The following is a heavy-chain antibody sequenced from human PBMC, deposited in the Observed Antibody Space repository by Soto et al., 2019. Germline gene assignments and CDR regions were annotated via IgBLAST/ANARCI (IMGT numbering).Heavy chain of an antibody. Sequence: QLQLQESDSGLVKPSQTLSLTCAVSGGSISSGGYSWSWIRQPPGKGLEWIGYIYHSGSTYYNPYLKSRVTISVDRSKNQFSLKLSSVTAADTAVYYCARDPGRWGQGTLVTVSS. CDR1: GGSISSGGYS. J-gene: IGHJ4*02. CDR3: ARDPGR. CDR2: IYHSGST. V-gene: IGHV4-30-2*01.